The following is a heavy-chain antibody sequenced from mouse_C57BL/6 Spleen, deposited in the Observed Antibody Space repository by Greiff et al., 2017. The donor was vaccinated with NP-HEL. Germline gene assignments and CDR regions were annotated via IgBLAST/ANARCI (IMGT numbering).Heavy chain of an antibody. V-gene: IGHV3-6*01. CDR2: ISYDGSN. J-gene: IGHJ2*01. Sequence: EVQLQESGPGLVKPSQSLSLTCSVTGYSITSGYYWNWIRQFPGNKLEWMGYISYDGSNNYNPSLKNRISITRDTSKNQFFLKLNSVTTEDTATYYCARVSNYVGDYWGQGTTLTVSS. D-gene: IGHD2-5*01. CDR1: GYSITSGYY. CDR3: ARVSNYVGDY.